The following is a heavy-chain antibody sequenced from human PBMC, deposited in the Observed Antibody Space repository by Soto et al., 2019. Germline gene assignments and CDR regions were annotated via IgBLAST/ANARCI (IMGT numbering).Heavy chain of an antibody. V-gene: IGHV4-34*01. J-gene: IGHJ4*02. Sequence: QVQLQQWGAGLLKPSETLSLTCAVYGGSFSGYYWSWIRQPPGKGLEWIGEINHSGSTNYNPSLKCRVTISVDTSKNQFSLKLSSVTAADTAVYYCARSWKYDYVWGSYRPHDLFDYWGQGTLVTVSS. CDR3: ARSWKYDYVWGSYRPHDLFDY. CDR2: INHSGST. CDR1: GGSFSGYY. D-gene: IGHD3-16*02.